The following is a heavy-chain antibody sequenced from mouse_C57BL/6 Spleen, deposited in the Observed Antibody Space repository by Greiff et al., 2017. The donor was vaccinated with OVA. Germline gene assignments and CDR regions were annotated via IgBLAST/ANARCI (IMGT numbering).Heavy chain of an antibody. J-gene: IGHJ3*01. CDR1: GFTFTDYY. Sequence: EVQVVESGGGLVQPGGSLSLSCAASGFTFTDYYMSWVRQPPGKALEWLGFIRNKANGYTTEYSASVKGRFTISRDNSQSILYLQMNALRAEDSATYYCARYEVDAWFAYWGQGTLVTVSA. V-gene: IGHV7-3*01. CDR2: IRNKANGYTT. CDR3: ARYEVDAWFAY.